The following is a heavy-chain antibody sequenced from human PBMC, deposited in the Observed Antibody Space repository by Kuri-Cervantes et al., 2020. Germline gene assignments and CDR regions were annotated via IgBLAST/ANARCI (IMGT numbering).Heavy chain of an antibody. D-gene: IGHD6-13*01. Sequence: GRFLRLSGAASGFTLTVYEMHWVRRSKGKGLEGVSGIGTLHDTFYPDSVKGRFTISREDAKNSLYLQMNSLRVEETAIYYCASARGSAWFPEYWGQGSLVTVSS. CDR3: ASARGSAWFPEY. V-gene: IGHV3-13*01. J-gene: IGHJ4*01. CDR2: IGTLHDT. CDR1: GFTLTVYE.